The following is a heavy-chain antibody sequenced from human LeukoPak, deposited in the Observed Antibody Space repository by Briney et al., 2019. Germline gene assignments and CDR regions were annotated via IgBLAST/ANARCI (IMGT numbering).Heavy chain of an antibody. CDR1: GGSISSSSYY. J-gene: IGHJ5*02. D-gene: IGHD3-3*01. CDR2: IYYSGST. Sequence: PSETLSLTCTVSGGSISSSSYYWSWIRQPPGKGLEWIGYIYYSGSTNYNPSLKSRVTISVDTSKNQFSLKLSSVTAADTAVYYCARGDFWSGNWFDPWGRGTLVTVSS. V-gene: IGHV4-61*01. CDR3: ARGDFWSGNWFDP.